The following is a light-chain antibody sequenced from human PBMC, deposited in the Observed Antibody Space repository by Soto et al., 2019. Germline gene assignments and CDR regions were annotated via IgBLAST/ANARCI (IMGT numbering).Light chain of an antibody. CDR3: QQFYSYSPAL. CDR1: QDISSY. Sequence: DIQLTQSPSFLSASVGDRVTITCRASQDISSYLAWYQQKPGKAPTLLIFGASSLQSGVPSRFSGSGSGTEFTLTISSLQPEYFAIYYCQQFYSYSPALLAPGTK. CDR2: GAS. J-gene: IGKJ1*01. V-gene: IGKV1-9*01.